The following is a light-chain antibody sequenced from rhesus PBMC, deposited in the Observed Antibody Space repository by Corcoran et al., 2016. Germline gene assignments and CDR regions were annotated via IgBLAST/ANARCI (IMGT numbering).Light chain of an antibody. V-gene: IGKV1-25*01. Sequence: DIQMTQSPSSLSASVGDRVTITCRASQAISNDLTWSPLKQEESPKLLIYEASSLQSGIPSRFSGSGSWTDFALTITSLQPEYFSTYYCQQHNSYPLTFGGGTKVELK. CDR2: EAS. J-gene: IGKJ4*01. CDR3: QQHNSYPLT. CDR1: QAISND.